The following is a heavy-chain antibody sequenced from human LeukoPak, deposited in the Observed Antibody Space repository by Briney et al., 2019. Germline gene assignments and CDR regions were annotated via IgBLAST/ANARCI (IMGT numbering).Heavy chain of an antibody. V-gene: IGHV3-21*01. J-gene: IGHJ6*02. CDR3: ARGDCTNGVCLHYYYYYGMDV. D-gene: IGHD2-8*01. Sequence: GGSLRLSCAASGFTFSSYSMNWVRQAPGKGLEWVSSISSSSSYIYYADSVKGRFTISRDNSKNTLYLQMNSLRAEDTAVYYCARGDCTNGVCLHYYYYYGMDVWGQGTTVTVSS. CDR2: ISSSSSYI. CDR1: GFTFSSYS.